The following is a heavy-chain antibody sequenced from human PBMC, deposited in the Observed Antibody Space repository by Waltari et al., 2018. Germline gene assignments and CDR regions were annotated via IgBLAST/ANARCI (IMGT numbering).Heavy chain of an antibody. CDR2: ISYDGSNK. D-gene: IGHD2-2*01. V-gene: IGHV3-30-3*01. Sequence: WVAVISYDGSNKYYADSVKGRFTISRDNSKNTLYLQMNSLRAEDTAVYYCARSNVVVPAAIGYYGMDVWGQGTTVTVSS. CDR3: ARSNVVVPAAIGYYGMDV. J-gene: IGHJ6*02.